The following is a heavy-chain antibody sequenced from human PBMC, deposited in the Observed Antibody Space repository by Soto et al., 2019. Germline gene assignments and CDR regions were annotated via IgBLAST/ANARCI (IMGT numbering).Heavy chain of an antibody. CDR3: AKDNFTHTWYSSSSGYFDY. J-gene: IGHJ4*02. CDR2: ISGSGGST. Sequence: GGSLRLSCAASGFTFSSYAMSWVRQAPGKGLEWVSAISGSGGSTYYADSVKGRFTISRDNSKNTLYLQMNSLRAEDTAVYYCAKDNFTHTWYSSSSGYFDYWGQGTLVTVSS. D-gene: IGHD6-6*01. CDR1: GFTFSSYA. V-gene: IGHV3-23*01.